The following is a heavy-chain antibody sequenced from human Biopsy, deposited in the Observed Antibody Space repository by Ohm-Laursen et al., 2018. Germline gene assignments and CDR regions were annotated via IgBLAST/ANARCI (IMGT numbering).Heavy chain of an antibody. CDR2: FDPEEGQR. Sequence: ASVKVSCKASGYTFTSYHVHWVRQAPGKGLEWMGGFDPEEGQRTYAQKFQGRLTMTEDTSADTAYMELRGLRSEDAAVYYCAADSENCGGDCYIYWGQGTQVTVSS. CDR3: AADSENCGGDCYIY. J-gene: IGHJ4*02. CDR1: GYTFTSYH. V-gene: IGHV1-24*01. D-gene: IGHD2-21*02.